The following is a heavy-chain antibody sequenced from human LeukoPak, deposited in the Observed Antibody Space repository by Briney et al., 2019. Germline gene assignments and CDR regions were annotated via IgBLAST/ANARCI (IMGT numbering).Heavy chain of an antibody. V-gene: IGHV3-23*01. CDR1: RFTFSSYA. D-gene: IGHD2-2*02. Sequence: PGGSLRLSCAASRFTFSSYAMSWVRQAPGKGLEWVSAISGSGGSTYYADSVKGRFTISRDNSKNTLHLQMNSLRAEDTTVYYCAKDSGFIVVVPAAILWSPFDPWGQGTLVTVSS. CDR2: ISGSGGST. CDR3: AKDSGFIVVVPAAILWSPFDP. J-gene: IGHJ5*02.